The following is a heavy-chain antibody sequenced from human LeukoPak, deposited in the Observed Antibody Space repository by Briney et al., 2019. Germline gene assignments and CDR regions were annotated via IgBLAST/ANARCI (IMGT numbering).Heavy chain of an antibody. J-gene: IGHJ3*02. D-gene: IGHD4-17*01. Sequence: GVSLRLSCAASGFTFSSYSMNWVRQAPGKGLEWVSSISSSSNFIYYADSVKGRFTISRDNAKNSLYLQMNSLRAEDTAVYYCARAISDYDASDIWGQGTMVTVCS. CDR1: GFTFSSYS. CDR2: ISSSSNFI. CDR3: ARAISDYDASDI. V-gene: IGHV3-21*01.